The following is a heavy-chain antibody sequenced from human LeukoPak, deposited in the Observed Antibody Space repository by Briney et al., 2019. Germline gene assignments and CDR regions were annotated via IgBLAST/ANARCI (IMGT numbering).Heavy chain of an antibody. CDR2: IYYSGST. J-gene: IGHJ5*02. V-gene: IGHV4-39*01. Sequence: PSETLSLTCTVSGGSISSSSYYWGWIRQPPGKGLEWIGSIYYSGSTYYNPSLKSRVTISVDTSKNQFSLKLSSVTAADTAVYYCASTPRIAAVGMLSWFDPWGQGTLVTVSS. CDR3: ASTPRIAAVGMLSWFDP. D-gene: IGHD6-13*01. CDR1: GGSISSSSYY.